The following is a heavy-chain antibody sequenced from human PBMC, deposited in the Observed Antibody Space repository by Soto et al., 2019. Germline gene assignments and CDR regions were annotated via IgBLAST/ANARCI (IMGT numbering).Heavy chain of an antibody. CDR2: IKSKTDGGTT. D-gene: IGHD3-16*02. CDR3: TTDPNYDYIWGSYRYTDAFDI. J-gene: IGHJ3*02. CDR1: GFTFSNAW. V-gene: IGHV3-15*01. Sequence: GGSLRLSCAASGFTFSNAWMSWVRQAPGKGMEWDGRIKSKTDGGTTDYAAPVKGRFTISRDDSKNTLSLQMNSLKTEYTAVYYCTTDPNYDYIWGSYRYTDAFDIWGQGTMVTVSS.